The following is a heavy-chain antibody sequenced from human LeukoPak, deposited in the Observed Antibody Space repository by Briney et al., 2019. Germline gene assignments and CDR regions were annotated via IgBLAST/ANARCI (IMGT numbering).Heavy chain of an antibody. V-gene: IGHV1-24*01. CDR2: FDPEDGET. Sequence: GASVKVSCKVSGYTLTELSMHWVRQAPGKGLEWMGGFDPEDGETIYAQKFQGRVTMTEDISTDTAYLELNNLRYEDTAVYYCVMGITPRLRAYYFDHWGQGALVIVSS. D-gene: IGHD6-6*01. CDR3: VMGITPRLRAYYFDH. CDR1: GYTLTELS. J-gene: IGHJ4*02.